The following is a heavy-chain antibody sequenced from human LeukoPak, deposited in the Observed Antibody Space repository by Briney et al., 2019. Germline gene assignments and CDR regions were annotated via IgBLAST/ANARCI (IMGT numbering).Heavy chain of an antibody. CDR3: VVGSSCCYTHGFYFDY. CDR2: ISTDGDSV. V-gene: IGHV3-48*04. CDR1: GFTFSSYA. Sequence: GGSLRLSCAASGFTFSSYAMSWVRQAPGKGLEWISYISTDGDSVYYADSVRGRFTISRDNAKNSLYLQMTFLRAEDTAVYYCVVGSSCCYTHGFYFDYWGQGALVTVSS. J-gene: IGHJ4*02. D-gene: IGHD3-22*01.